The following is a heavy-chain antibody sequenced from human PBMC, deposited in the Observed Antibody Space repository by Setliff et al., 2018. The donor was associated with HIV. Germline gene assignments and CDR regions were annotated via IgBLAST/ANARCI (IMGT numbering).Heavy chain of an antibody. V-gene: IGHV3-53*01. CDR1: GFTVSDTH. CDR3: AKGVKWLDP. D-gene: IGHD3-16*01. J-gene: IGHJ5*02. CDR2: IYSDGRT. Sequence: PGGSLRLSCAASGFTVSDTHMTWVRQAPGKGLEWVSFIYSDGRTYYAESVKGRFTISRDDSKNTLYLQMHSLRVEDTAAYYCAKGVKWLDPWGQGSQVTVSS.